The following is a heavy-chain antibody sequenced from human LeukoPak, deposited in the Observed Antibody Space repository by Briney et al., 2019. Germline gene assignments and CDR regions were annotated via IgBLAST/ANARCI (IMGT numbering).Heavy chain of an antibody. CDR2: ISGSSSYT. J-gene: IGHJ4*02. V-gene: IGHV3-21*04. CDR3: ARWKYSSGWAFDY. D-gene: IGHD6-19*01. CDR1: GFTFSTYG. Sequence: PGGSLRLSCAASGFTFSTYGLHWVRQAPGKGLEWVSFISGSSSYTKYADSVKGRFTISRDNAKNSLYLQMNSLRAEDTAVYYCARWKYSSGWAFDYWGQGTLVTVSS.